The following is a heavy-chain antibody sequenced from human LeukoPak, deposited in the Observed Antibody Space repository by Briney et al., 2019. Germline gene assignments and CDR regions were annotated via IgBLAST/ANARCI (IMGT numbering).Heavy chain of an antibody. J-gene: IGHJ3*02. V-gene: IGHV3-30-3*01. CDR2: ISYDGSNK. D-gene: IGHD6-13*01. CDR3: ARVRTYSSSWPEAFDI. CDR1: GFTFSSYA. Sequence: LPGGSLRLSCAASGFTFSSYAMHWVRQAPGKGLEWVAVISYDGSNKYYADSVKGRFTISRDNSKNTLYLQMNSLRAEDTAVYYCARVRTYSSSWPEAFDIWGQGTMVTVSS.